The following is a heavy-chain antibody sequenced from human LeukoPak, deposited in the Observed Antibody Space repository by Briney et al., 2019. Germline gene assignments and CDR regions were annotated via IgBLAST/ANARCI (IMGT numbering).Heavy chain of an antibody. Sequence: GGSLRLSCAASGFTFSDYYMSWIRQAPGKGLEWVSYISSSGSTIYYADSVKGRFTISRDNAKNSLYLHMNSLRAEDTAVYYCARVPYYDFWSGYLADYWGQGTLVTVSS. CDR1: GFTFSDYY. CDR3: ARVPYYDFWSGYLADY. V-gene: IGHV3-11*04. D-gene: IGHD3-3*01. J-gene: IGHJ4*02. CDR2: ISSSGSTI.